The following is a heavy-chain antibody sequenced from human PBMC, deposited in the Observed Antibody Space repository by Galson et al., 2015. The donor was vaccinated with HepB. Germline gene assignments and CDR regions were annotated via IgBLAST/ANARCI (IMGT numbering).Heavy chain of an antibody. D-gene: IGHD2-8*01. Sequence: SVKVSCKASGYTFTSYGISWVRQAPGQGLEWMGWISAYNGNTNYAQKLQGRVTMTTDTSTSTAYMELRSLRSDDTAVYYCARATLGCTNGVCYNYYYYYMDVWGKGTTVTVAS. CDR2: ISAYNGNT. CDR3: ARATLGCTNGVCYNYYYYYMDV. CDR1: GYTFTSYG. V-gene: IGHV1-18*01. J-gene: IGHJ6*03.